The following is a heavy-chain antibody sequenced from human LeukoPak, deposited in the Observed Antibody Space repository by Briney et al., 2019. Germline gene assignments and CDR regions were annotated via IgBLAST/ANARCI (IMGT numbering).Heavy chain of an antibody. CDR3: ARTSMIVVMYYFDY. CDR2: IYYSGST. Sequence: SETLSLTCTVSGGSISSYYWSWIRQHPGKGLEWIGYIYYSGSTYYNPSLKSRVTISVDTSKNQFSLKLSSVTAADTAVYYCARTSMIVVMYYFDYWGQGTLVTVSS. D-gene: IGHD3-22*01. V-gene: IGHV4-59*06. CDR1: GGSISSYY. J-gene: IGHJ4*02.